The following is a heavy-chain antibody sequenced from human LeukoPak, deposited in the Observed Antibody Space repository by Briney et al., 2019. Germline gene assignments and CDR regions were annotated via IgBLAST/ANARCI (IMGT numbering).Heavy chain of an antibody. V-gene: IGHV1-2*02. D-gene: IGHD2-15*01. Sequence: ASVKVSCKVSGYTLTELSMHWVRQAPGQGLEWMGWINPNSGGTNYAQKFQGRVTMTRDTSISTAYMELSRLRSDDTAVYYCARDLGDYSIDYWGQGTLVTVSS. CDR2: INPNSGGT. CDR1: GYTLTELS. J-gene: IGHJ4*02. CDR3: ARDLGDYSIDY.